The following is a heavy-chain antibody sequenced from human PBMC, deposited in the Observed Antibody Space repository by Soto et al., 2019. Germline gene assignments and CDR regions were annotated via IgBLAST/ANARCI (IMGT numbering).Heavy chain of an antibody. D-gene: IGHD3-9*01. Sequence: ASVKVSCKASGYTFTSYGISWVRQAPGQGLEWMGWISAYNGNTNYAQKLQGRVTMTTDTSTSTAYMELRSLRSDDTAVYYCARERDYDILTGYHYYYYYGMDVWGQGTTVTVSS. J-gene: IGHJ6*02. V-gene: IGHV1-18*01. CDR3: ARERDYDILTGYHYYYYYGMDV. CDR1: GYTFTSYG. CDR2: ISAYNGNT.